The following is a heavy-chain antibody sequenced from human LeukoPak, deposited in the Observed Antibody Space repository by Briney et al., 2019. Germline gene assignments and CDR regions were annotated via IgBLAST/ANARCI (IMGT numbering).Heavy chain of an antibody. D-gene: IGHD3-10*01. Sequence: SETLSLTCTVSGGSISSYYWSWIRQPPGKGLEWIGYIYYSGSTNYNPSLKSRVTISVDTSKNQFSLKLSSVTAADTAVYYCASFMAFFSYFDYWGQGTLVTVSS. V-gene: IGHV4-59*08. CDR3: ASFMAFFSYFDY. CDR2: IYYSGST. J-gene: IGHJ4*02. CDR1: GGSISSYY.